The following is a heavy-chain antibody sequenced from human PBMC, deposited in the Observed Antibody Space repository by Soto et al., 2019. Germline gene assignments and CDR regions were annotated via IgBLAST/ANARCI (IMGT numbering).Heavy chain of an antibody. CDR1: GFTFSDYY. Sequence: QVQLVESGGGLVQPGGSLRLSCAASGFTFSDYYMSWIRQAPGKGLEWVSYISSSGSTIYYADSVKGRFTISRDNAKNALYLQMNSLRAEDTAVYYCAPTYQLLPTYYFDYWGQGTLVTVSS. J-gene: IGHJ4*02. V-gene: IGHV3-11*01. CDR2: ISSSGSTI. CDR3: APTYQLLPTYYFDY. D-gene: IGHD2-2*01.